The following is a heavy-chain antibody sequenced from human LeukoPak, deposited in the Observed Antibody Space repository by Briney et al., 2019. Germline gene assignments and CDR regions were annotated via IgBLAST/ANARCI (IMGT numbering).Heavy chain of an antibody. Sequence: SETLSLTCTVSGGSISSSSYYWGWIRQPPGKGLEWIGSIYYSGSTYYNPSLKSRVTISVDTSKNQFSLKLSSVTAADTAVYYCARQSVGAVAGTDYWGQGTLVTVSS. D-gene: IGHD6-19*01. J-gene: IGHJ4*02. V-gene: IGHV4-39*01. CDR1: GGSISSSSYY. CDR3: ARQSVGAVAGTDY. CDR2: IYYSGST.